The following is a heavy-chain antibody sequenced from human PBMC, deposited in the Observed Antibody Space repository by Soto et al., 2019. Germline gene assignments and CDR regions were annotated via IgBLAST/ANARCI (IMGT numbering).Heavy chain of an antibody. V-gene: IGHV4-34*01. J-gene: IGHJ6*02. Sequence: PPETLSLTCTVSGDSMTSGDYYWSWIRQPPGKGLEWIGEINHSGSTNYNPSLKSRVTISVDTSKNQFSLKLSSVTAADTAVYYCARGPDSSGYSYYYGMDVWGQGTAVTVS. D-gene: IGHD3-22*01. CDR1: GDSMTSGDYY. CDR2: INHSGST. CDR3: ARGPDSSGYSYYYGMDV.